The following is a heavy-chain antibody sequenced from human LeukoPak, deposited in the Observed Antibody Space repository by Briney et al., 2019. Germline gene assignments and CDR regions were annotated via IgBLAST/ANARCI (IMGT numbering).Heavy chain of an antibody. J-gene: IGHJ5*02. V-gene: IGHV4-39*07. D-gene: IGHD3-3*01. CDR1: GGYISSSSYY. CDR3: ARNTIFGVVPSVNWFDP. Sequence: SETLSLTCTVSGGYISSSSYYWGWIRQPPGKGLEWIGSIYYSGSTYYNPSLKSRVTISVDTSKNQFSLQLSSVTAADTAVYCCARNTIFGVVPSVNWFDPWGQGTLVTVSS. CDR2: IYYSGST.